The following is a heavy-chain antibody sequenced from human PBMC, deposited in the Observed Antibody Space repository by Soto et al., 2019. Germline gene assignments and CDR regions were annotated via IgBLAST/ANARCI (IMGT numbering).Heavy chain of an antibody. J-gene: IGHJ4*02. CDR2: ISGSGGST. V-gene: IGHV3-23*01. CDR1: GFTFSIFA. CDR3: AKEVSLGSTVDLGY. Sequence: GGSLRLSCAASGFTFSIFAMSWVRQSPGKGLEWVSTISGSGGSTYYADAVKGRFTISRDNSMGTLYLQMKSLRVEDTAIYYCAKEVSLGSTVDLGYWGQGTLVTVSS. D-gene: IGHD7-27*01.